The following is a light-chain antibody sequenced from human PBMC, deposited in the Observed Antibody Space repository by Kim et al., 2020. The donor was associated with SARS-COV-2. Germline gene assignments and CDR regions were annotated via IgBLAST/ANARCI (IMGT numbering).Light chain of an antibody. CDR3: QAWDSSTVV. CDR2: QDS. Sequence: VSPGQTASITCSGDKLGDKYACWYKQKPGQSPVRVIYQDSKRPSGIPERFSGSNSGNTATLTISGTQAMDEADYYCQAWDSSTVVFGGGTQLTVL. V-gene: IGLV3-1*01. CDR1: KLGDKY. J-gene: IGLJ2*01.